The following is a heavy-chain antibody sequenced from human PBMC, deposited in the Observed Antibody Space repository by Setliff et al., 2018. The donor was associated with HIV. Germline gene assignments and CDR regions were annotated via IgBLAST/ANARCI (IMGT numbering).Heavy chain of an antibody. CDR1: GGSFSGYF. CDR2: INHSGST. D-gene: IGHD3-10*01. CDR3: ASRLPLSSGSAFAY. V-gene: IGHV4-34*01. Sequence: PSETLSLTCAVYGGSFSGYFWSWIRQPPGKGLEWIGEINHSGSTNYNPSLKSRVTISVDTSKNQFSLKLSFVTAADTAVYFCASRLPLSSGSAFAYWGQGTLVTVS. J-gene: IGHJ4*02.